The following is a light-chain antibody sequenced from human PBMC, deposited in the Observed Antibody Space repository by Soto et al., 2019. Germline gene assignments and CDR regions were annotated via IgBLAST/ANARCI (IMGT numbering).Light chain of an antibody. V-gene: IGLV2-14*03. Sequence: QSALTQPASVSGSPGQSITISCTGTSSDVGAYNSVSWYQQHAGKAPKLMIYDVSNRPSGVSNRFSGSKSVNTASLTISGLQAEDEADYYCTSYTSSSTLVFGGGTQLTVL. J-gene: IGLJ2*01. CDR2: DVS. CDR3: TSYTSSSTLV. CDR1: SSDVGAYNS.